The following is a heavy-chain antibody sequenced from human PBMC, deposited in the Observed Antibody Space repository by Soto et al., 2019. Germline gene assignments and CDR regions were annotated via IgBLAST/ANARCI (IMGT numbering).Heavy chain of an antibody. D-gene: IGHD5-12*01. Sequence: VAVIWYDGSNKYYADSVTGRFTISRDNSKNTLYLQMNSLRAEDTAVYYCARGWGDGYNLDYWGQGTLVTVSS. CDR2: IWYDGSNK. V-gene: IGHV3-33*01. CDR3: ARGWGDGYNLDY. J-gene: IGHJ4*02.